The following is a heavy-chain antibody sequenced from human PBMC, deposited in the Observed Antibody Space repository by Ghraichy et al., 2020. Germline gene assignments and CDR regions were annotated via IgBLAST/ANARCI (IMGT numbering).Heavy chain of an antibody. CDR3: ARPGFSSGSYFRDAFDI. V-gene: IGHV5-51*01. CDR1: GYSFTSYW. J-gene: IGHJ3*02. CDR2: IYPGDSDT. D-gene: IGHD1-26*01. Sequence: GKSLNISCKGSGYSFTSYWIGWVRQMPGKGLEWMGIIYPGDSDTRYSPSFQGQVTISADKSISTAYLQWSSLKASDTAMYYCARPGFSSGSYFRDAFDIWGQGTMVTVSS.